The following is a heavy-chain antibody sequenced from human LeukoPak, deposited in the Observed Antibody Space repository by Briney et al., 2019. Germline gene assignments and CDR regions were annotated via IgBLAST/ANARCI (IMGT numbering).Heavy chain of an antibody. CDR3: AKDRGSGSYHNLARAVDY. V-gene: IGHV3-23*01. CDR2: ISGSGVNT. CDR1: GFTFSSYG. Sequence: PGGSLRLSCAASGFTFSSYGMSWVRQAPGKGLEWVSAISGSGVNTYYADSVKGRFTISRDNSKNTLYLQMNSLRAEDTAVYYCAKDRGSGSYHNLARAVDYWGQGTLVTVSS. J-gene: IGHJ4*02. D-gene: IGHD3-10*01.